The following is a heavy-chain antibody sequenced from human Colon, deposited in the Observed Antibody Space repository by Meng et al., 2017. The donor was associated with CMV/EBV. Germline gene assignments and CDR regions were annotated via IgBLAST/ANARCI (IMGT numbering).Heavy chain of an antibody. J-gene: IGHJ6*02. Sequence: GGSLRLSCTASGFTFSDYYMSWIRQAPGKGLEWISYISSSGSTIYYADSVKGRFTISRDNSKNTLYLQMNSLRAEDTAVYYCAKVASRETYYDILTGPNYGMDVWGQGTTVTVSS. CDR2: ISSSGSTI. D-gene: IGHD3-9*01. CDR1: GFTFSDYY. V-gene: IGHV3-11*01. CDR3: AKVASRETYYDILTGPNYGMDV.